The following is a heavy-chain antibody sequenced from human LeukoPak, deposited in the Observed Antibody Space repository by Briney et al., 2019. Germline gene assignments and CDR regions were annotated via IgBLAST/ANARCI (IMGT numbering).Heavy chain of an antibody. V-gene: IGHV4-38-2*02. CDR1: GYSISSGYY. Sequence: SETLSLTCTVSGYSISSGYYWGWIRQPPGKGLEWIGSIYHSGSTNYNPSLKSRVTISVDTSKNQFSLKLSSVTAADTAVYYCAREADRWFDPWGQGTLVTVSS. CDR2: IYHSGST. J-gene: IGHJ5*02. CDR3: AREADRWFDP.